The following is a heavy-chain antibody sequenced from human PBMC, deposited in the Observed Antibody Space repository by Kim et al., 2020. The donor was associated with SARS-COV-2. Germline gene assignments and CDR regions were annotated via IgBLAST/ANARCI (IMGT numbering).Heavy chain of an antibody. Sequence: SETLSLTCTVSGGSISSGGYYWSWIRQHPGKGLEWIGYIYYSGSTYYNPSLKSRVTISVDTSKNQFSLKLSSVTAADTAVYYCARMDGYYGSGKNYYGMDVWGQGTTVTVSS. J-gene: IGHJ6*02. D-gene: IGHD3-10*01. CDR3: ARMDGYYGSGKNYYGMDV. CDR2: IYYSGST. CDR1: GGSISSGGYY. V-gene: IGHV4-31*03.